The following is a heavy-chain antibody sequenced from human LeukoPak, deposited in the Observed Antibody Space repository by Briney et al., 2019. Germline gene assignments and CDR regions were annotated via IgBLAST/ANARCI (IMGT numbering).Heavy chain of an antibody. V-gene: IGHV1-46*01. CDR3: ARGRSIAARPGYFQR. D-gene: IGHD6-6*01. J-gene: IGHJ1*01. CDR1: GYTFTSYY. CDR2: INPSGGST. Sequence: ASVKVSCKASGYTFTSYYMHWVRQAPGQGLEWMGIINPSGGSTSYAQKFQGRVTMTRDTSTSTVYMELNSLRSEDTAVYYCARGRSIAARPGYFQRWGQGTLVTVSS.